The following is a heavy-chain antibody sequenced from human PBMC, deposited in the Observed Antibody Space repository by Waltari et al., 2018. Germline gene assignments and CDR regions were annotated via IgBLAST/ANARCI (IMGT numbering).Heavy chain of an antibody. Sequence: EVQLVESGGGLVQHGGSMRLSCAVVGFRFSDCSINWVRQASGKGLEWVSHMWTTSNTIHYADSVKGRFTISRDNAKSSLYLQMSSLRVEDTAVYYCVRDSDYAFDFWGPGTMVTVSS. V-gene: IGHV3-48*01. J-gene: IGHJ3*01. CDR3: VRDSDYAFDF. CDR2: MWTTSNTI. CDR1: GFRFSDCS.